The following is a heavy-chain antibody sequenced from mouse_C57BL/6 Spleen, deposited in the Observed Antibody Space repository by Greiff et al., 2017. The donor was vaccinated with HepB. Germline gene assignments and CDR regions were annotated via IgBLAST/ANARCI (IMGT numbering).Heavy chain of an antibody. CDR2: IYPGDGDT. J-gene: IGHJ4*01. Sequence: QVQLQQSGPELVKPGASVKISCKASGYAFSSSWMNWVKQRPGKGLEWIGRIYPGDGDTNYNGKFKGKATLTADKSSSTAYMQLCSLTSEDSAVYFCARDYSKWYAMDYWGQGTSVTVSS. D-gene: IGHD2-5*01. V-gene: IGHV1-82*01. CDR3: ARDYSKWYAMDY. CDR1: GYAFSSSW.